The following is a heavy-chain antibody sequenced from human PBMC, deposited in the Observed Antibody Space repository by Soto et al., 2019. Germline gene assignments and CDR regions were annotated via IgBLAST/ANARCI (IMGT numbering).Heavy chain of an antibody. D-gene: IGHD3-22*01. CDR3: SAGGSGYYAN. CDR2: IKTDGTYA. Sequence: EVQLVESGEDLVQPGGSPRLASTASGFTVSTYWMHRVRQSPGKGLLWVSRIKTDGTYATYVDSLKRRFTNSRDNAKNTLDMQMNSLRVEDAAVYYCSAGGSGYYANWGQGTLVTVSS. V-gene: IGHV3-74*01. J-gene: IGHJ4*02. CDR1: GFTVSTYW.